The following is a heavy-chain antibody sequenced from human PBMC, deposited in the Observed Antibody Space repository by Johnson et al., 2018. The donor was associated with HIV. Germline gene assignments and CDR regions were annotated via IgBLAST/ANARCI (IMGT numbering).Heavy chain of an antibody. CDR2: VNSDGSST. J-gene: IGHJ3*02. CDR3: AKVGATVITPRGKAFDS. V-gene: IGHV3-74*02. CDR1: GFTFRIYW. D-gene: IGHD4-23*01. Sequence: VQLVESGGGVVQPGGSLRLSCAGPGFTFRIYWMHWVRQAPGKGLVWVSRVNSDGSSTSYVDSVRGRVTISRDNSKNTLYLQMNSLRAEDTAVYYCAKVGATVITPRGKAFDSWGQASMVTVSS.